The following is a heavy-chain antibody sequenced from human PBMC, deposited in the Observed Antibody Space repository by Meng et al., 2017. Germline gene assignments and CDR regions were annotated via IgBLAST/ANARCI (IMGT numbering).Heavy chain of an antibody. CDR2: IFSGDST. CDR1: GFTVSSNY. D-gene: IGHD2-2*01. J-gene: IGHJ3*02. V-gene: IGHV3-53*02. Sequence: EVQLVGTGGGLAQPGGSLRLACAASGFTVSSNYMSWVRQAPGRGLEWVSLIFSGDSTSYADSVKGRFTISRDTSKNTLYLQMNSLRAEDTAVFYCAGRSTTDGFDIWGQGTMVTVSS. CDR3: AGRSTTDGFDI.